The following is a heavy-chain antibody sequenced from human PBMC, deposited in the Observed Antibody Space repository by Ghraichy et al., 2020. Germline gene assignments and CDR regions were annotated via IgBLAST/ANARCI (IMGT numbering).Heavy chain of an antibody. J-gene: IGHJ4*02. CDR3: TFAGSYGRERYFDY. Sequence: GGSLRLSCTASGFTFGDYAMSWVRQAPGKGLEWVGFIRRKAYGGTTEYAASVKGRFTISRDDSKSIAYLQMNSLKTEDTAVYYCTFAGSYGRERYFDYWGPGTLVTISS. CDR1: GFTFGDYA. D-gene: IGHD5-18*01. CDR2: IRRKAYGGTT. V-gene: IGHV3-49*04.